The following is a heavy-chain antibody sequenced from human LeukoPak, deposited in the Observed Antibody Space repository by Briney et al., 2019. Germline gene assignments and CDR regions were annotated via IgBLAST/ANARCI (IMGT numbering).Heavy chain of an antibody. V-gene: IGHV3-23*01. CDR2: ISDSGDTT. CDR3: AKIGAAGIAVVLVDH. Sequence: GGSLRLSCAASGFTFSRYAMLCVRQAPGKGLEWVSAISDSGDTTNSADSVQGRFTISRDNSKNTLYLQMNILRADDTALYYCAKIGAAGIAVVLVDHSGQGNLGTASS. J-gene: IGHJ4*02. D-gene: IGHD6-19*01. CDR1: GFTFSRYA.